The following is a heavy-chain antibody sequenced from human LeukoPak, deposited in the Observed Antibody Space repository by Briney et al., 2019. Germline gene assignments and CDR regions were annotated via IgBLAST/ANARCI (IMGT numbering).Heavy chain of an antibody. V-gene: IGHV3-23*01. CDR2: ISGSGGST. Sequence: GGSLRLSRAASGFTFSSYAMSWVRQAPGKGLEWVSPISGSGGSTYYADSVKGRFTISRDNSKNTLYLQMNSLRAEDTAVYYCAKDLVRGVINPYDYWGQETLVTVSS. D-gene: IGHD3-10*01. CDR1: GFTFSSYA. J-gene: IGHJ4*02. CDR3: AKDLVRGVINPYDY.